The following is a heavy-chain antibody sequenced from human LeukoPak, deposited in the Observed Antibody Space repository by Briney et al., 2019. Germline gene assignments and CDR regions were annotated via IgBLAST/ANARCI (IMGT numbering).Heavy chain of an antibody. CDR2: ISYDGSNK. CDR3: ARFLGDAFDI. Sequence: GGSLRLSCAASGFTFSSYAMHWVRQAPGKGLEWVAVISYDGSNKYYADSVKGRFTISRDNSKNTLYLQMNSLRAEDTAVYYCARFLGDAFDIWGQGTMVTVSS. V-gene: IGHV3-30-3*01. D-gene: IGHD3-3*01. J-gene: IGHJ3*02. CDR1: GFTFSSYA.